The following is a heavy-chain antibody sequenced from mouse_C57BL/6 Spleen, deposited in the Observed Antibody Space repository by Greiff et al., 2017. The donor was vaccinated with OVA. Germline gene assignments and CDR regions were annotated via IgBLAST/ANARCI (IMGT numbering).Heavy chain of an antibody. V-gene: IGHV1-53*01. CDR2: INTSNGGT. Sequence: QVQLQQPGTELVKPGASVKLSCKASGYTFTSYWMHWVKQRPGQGLEWFGNINTSNGGTNYNEKFKSKATLTVDKSSSPAYMQLSSLNSEDSEVYDSARSEDYYDSAWFAYWGQGTLVTVSA. CDR3: ARSEDYYDSAWFAY. J-gene: IGHJ3*01. CDR1: GYTFTSYW. D-gene: IGHD2-4*01.